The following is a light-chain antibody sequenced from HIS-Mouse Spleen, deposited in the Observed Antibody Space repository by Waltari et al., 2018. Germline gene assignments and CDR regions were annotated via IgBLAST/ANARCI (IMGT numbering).Light chain of an antibody. V-gene: IGLV2-18*01. CDR2: EVS. CDR1: STDVGSYNH. Sequence: QSSLTQPPSVSGSPGQSVTLPCTGTSTDVGSYNHVSWYQQPPGTAPKLMIYEVSNRPSGVPDRFSGSKSGNTASLTISGLQAEDEADYYCSLYTSSSTPWVFGGGTKLTVL. CDR3: SLYTSSSTPWV. J-gene: IGLJ3*02.